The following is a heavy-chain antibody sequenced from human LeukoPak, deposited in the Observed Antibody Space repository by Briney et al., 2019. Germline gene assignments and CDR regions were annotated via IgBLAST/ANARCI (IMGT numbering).Heavy chain of an antibody. CDR3: ASWITGGRFTIFGGAFDI. Sequence: ASVKVSCKASGGTFSSYAISWVRQAPGQGLEWMGGIIPIFGTANYAQKFQGRVTITADESTSTAYMELSSLRSEDTAVYYCASWITGGRFTIFGGAFDIWGQGTMVTVSS. V-gene: IGHV1-69*13. CDR1: GGTFSSYA. D-gene: IGHD3-3*01. J-gene: IGHJ3*02. CDR2: IIPIFGTA.